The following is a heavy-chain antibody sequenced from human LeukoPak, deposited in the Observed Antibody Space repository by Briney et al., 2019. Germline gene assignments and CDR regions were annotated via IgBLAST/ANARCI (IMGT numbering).Heavy chain of an antibody. Sequence: PSETLXLTCTVSGGSISSYYWSWIRQPPGKGLEWIGYIYYSGSTNYNPSLKSRVTISVDTSKNQFSLKLSSVTAADTAVYYCARVWDYYYYMDVWGKGTTVTVSS. D-gene: IGHD3-16*01. V-gene: IGHV4-59*01. CDR1: GGSISSYY. CDR2: IYYSGST. CDR3: ARVWDYYYYMDV. J-gene: IGHJ6*03.